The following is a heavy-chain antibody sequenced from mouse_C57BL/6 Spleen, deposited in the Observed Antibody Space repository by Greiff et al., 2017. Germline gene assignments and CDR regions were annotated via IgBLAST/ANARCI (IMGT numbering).Heavy chain of an antibody. Sequence: EVQRVESGGGLVKPGGSLKLSCAASGFTFSSYTMSWVRQTPEKRLEWVATISGGGGNTYYPDSVKGRFTISRDNAKNTLYLQMSSLRSEDTALYYCARQRTAQAPLLDYWGQGTTLTVSS. V-gene: IGHV5-9*01. CDR3: ARQRTAQAPLLDY. CDR2: ISGGGGNT. D-gene: IGHD3-2*02. CDR1: GFTFSSYT. J-gene: IGHJ2*01.